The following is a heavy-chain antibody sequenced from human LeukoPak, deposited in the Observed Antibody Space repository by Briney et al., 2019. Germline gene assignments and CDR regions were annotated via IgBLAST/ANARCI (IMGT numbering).Heavy chain of an antibody. Sequence: TGGSLRLSCVASGFTFSSQWMSWVRQAPGKGLEWVATVNQGGTEKYYVDSVKGRFTISRDNAENSLYLQMNSLRAEDTAVYYCAREHYFYYMDGWGKGTTVTVSS. CDR1: GFTFSSQW. CDR3: AREHYFYYMDG. V-gene: IGHV3-7*01. J-gene: IGHJ6*03. CDR2: VNQGGTEK.